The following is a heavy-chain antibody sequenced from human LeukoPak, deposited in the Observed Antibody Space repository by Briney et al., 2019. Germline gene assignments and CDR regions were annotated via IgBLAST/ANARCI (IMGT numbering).Heavy chain of an antibody. V-gene: IGHV1-3*03. J-gene: IGHJ3*02. D-gene: IGHD7-27*01. CDR3: ARANWGSNAFDI. Sequence: GASVKVSCKASGYSFTTYDMHWVRQAPGQSLEWMGWINAGNGYTKYSQEFQGRVTITRDTSASTDYMELSSLRSEDMPVCYCARANWGSNAFDIWGQGTMVTVSS. CDR1: GYSFTTYD. CDR2: INAGNGYT.